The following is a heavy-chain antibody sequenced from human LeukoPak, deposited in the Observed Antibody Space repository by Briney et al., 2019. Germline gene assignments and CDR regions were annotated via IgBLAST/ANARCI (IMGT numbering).Heavy chain of an antibody. J-gene: IGHJ4*02. Sequence: PSETLSLTCTVSGGSVSSGSYYWSWIRQPPGKGLEWIGYIYYSGSTNYNPSLKSRVTISVDTSKNQFSLKLSSVTAADTAVYYCARSAYYYGSGSYSPVLDYWGQGTLVTVSS. CDR1: GGSVSSGSYY. CDR2: IYYSGST. D-gene: IGHD3-10*01. V-gene: IGHV4-61*01. CDR3: ARSAYYYGSGSYSPVLDY.